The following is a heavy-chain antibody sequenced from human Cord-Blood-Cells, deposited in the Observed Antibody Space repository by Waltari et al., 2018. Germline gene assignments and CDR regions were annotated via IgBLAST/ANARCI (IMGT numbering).Heavy chain of an antibody. Sequence: QLQLQESGPGLVKPSETLSLTCTVSGGSISSSSYYWGWIRQPPGKGLEWIGSIDYSGGTYYNPSLKSRVTISVDTSKNQFSLKLGSVTAADTAVYYCASNPGIIAPWGQGTLVTVSS. CDR3: ASNPGIIAP. D-gene: IGHD6-13*01. J-gene: IGHJ5*02. V-gene: IGHV4-39*01. CDR1: GGSISSSSYY. CDR2: IDYSGGT.